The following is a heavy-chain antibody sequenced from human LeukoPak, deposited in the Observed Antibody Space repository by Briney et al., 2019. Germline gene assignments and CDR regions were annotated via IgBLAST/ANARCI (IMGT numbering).Heavy chain of an antibody. D-gene: IGHD6-19*01. V-gene: IGHV3-9*01. J-gene: IGHJ4*02. Sequence: GRSLRLSCAASGFTFDAYAMHWVRQAPGKGLEWLSIISWNSGYIDYADSVKGRFTISRDNAKNSLFLQMDSLRTEDTAFYYCAKVRGTYSSGCYFDSWGQGTLVTVSS. CDR3: AKVRGTYSSGCYFDS. CDR1: GFTFDAYA. CDR2: ISWNSGYI.